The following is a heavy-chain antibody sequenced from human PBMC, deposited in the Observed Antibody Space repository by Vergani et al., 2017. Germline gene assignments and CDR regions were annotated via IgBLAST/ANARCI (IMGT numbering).Heavy chain of an antibody. Sequence: QITLKESGPTRVRPTETLTLTCSFSGFSLATSGVGVTWIRQSPGKALEWLALVYWNGEKSYSPSLQSRLTITKDPSSYRVGLTLTNVQPVDTATYYCARVKGIAAAGSVYYYYYMDVWGKGTTVTVSS. V-gene: IGHV2-5*01. D-gene: IGHD6-13*01. CDR3: ARVKGIAAAGSVYYYYYMDV. CDR2: VYWNGEK. CDR1: GFSLATSGVG. J-gene: IGHJ6*03.